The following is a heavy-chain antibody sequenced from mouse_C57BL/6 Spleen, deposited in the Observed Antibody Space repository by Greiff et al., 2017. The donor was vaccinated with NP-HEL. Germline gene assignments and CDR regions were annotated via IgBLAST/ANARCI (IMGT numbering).Heavy chain of an antibody. CDR1: GFTFSSYG. Sequence: EVQGVESGGDLVKPGGSLKLSCAASGFTFSSYGMSWVRQTPDKRLEWVATISSCGSYTYYPDSVKGRFTISRDNAKTTLYLQMSSLKSEDTAMYYCARPLLYDPGYFDVWGTGTTVTVSS. J-gene: IGHJ1*03. V-gene: IGHV5-6*01. D-gene: IGHD2-3*01. CDR2: ISSCGSYT. CDR3: ARPLLYDPGYFDV.